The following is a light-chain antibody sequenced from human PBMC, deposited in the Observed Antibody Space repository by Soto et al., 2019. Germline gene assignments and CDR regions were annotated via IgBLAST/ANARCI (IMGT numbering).Light chain of an antibody. J-gene: IGLJ3*02. V-gene: IGLV1-47*01. CDR1: SSNIGSNY. CDR2: RNN. CDR3: AAWDDSLSAWV. Sequence: QYVLTQPPSASGTPGQRVTISWSGSSSNIGSNYVYWYQQLPGTAPKLLIYRNNQRPSGVPDRFSGSKSGTSASLAISGLRSEDEADYYCAAWDDSLSAWVFGGGTKLTVL.